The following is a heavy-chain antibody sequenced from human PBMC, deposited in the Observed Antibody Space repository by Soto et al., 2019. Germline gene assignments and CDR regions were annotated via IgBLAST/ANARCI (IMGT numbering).Heavy chain of an antibody. Sequence: GGSLRLSCAASGFTFDDYAMHWVRQAPGKGLEWVSGISWNSGSIGYADSVKGRFTISRDNAKNSLYLQMNSLRAEDTALYYCAKDFIESSVFDPHGLDYWGQGTLVTVSS. CDR3: AKDFIESSVFDPHGLDY. V-gene: IGHV3-9*01. J-gene: IGHJ4*02. CDR2: ISWNSGSI. CDR1: GFTFDDYA. D-gene: IGHD3-3*02.